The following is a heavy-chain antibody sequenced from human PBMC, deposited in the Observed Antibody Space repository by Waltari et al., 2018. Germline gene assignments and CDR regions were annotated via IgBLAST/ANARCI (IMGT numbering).Heavy chain of an antibody. CDR2: TKEDGKEI. J-gene: IGHJ4*02. D-gene: IGHD1-26*01. CDR1: GFTFSNFL. V-gene: IGHV3-7*01. Sequence: EVQLVESGGNLVQPGGSLRLSCAASGFTFSNFLVTWVRQAPGKGLEWVANTKEDGKEIYYLDSVKGRFTISRDNAKNSLFLQMNSLRAEDTAIYYCARGWAHLDSWGQGTLVTVSS. CDR3: ARGWAHLDS.